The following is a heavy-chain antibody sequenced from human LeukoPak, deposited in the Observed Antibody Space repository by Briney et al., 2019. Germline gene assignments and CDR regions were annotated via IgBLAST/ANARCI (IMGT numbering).Heavy chain of an antibody. Sequence: ASVKVSCKASGYTFTSYGISWVRQAPGQGLEWMGWISAYNGNTNYAQKLQGRVTMTTDTSTGTAYMELRSLRSDDTAVYYCARVIRAAAAGTAYDYWGQGTLVTVSS. D-gene: IGHD6-13*01. CDR3: ARVIRAAAAGTAYDY. J-gene: IGHJ4*02. CDR2: ISAYNGNT. V-gene: IGHV1-18*01. CDR1: GYTFTSYG.